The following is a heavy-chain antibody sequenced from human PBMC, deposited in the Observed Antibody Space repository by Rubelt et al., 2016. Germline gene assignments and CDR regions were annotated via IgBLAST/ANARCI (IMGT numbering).Heavy chain of an antibody. V-gene: IGHV4-59*08. CDR3: ARHATTDRSLDP. CDR1: GGSMNGYY. D-gene: IGHD4-11*01. Sequence: QVQLQESGPGLVKASETLSLTCSVSGGSMNGYYYSWVRQPPGKGLEWIAYIFYSGSQYSNPSLKSRVTISVDTSRNQVSLNLNSVTAADTAVYYGARHATTDRSLDPWGQGTLVSVSS. J-gene: IGHJ5*02. CDR2: IFYSGSQ.